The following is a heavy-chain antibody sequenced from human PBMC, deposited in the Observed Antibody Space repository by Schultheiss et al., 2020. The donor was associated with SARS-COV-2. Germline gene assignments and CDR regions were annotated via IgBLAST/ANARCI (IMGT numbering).Heavy chain of an antibody. J-gene: IGHJ5*02. V-gene: IGHV4-61*02. CDR1: GGSISSSSYY. CDR3: ARGGRWYYYNWFDP. D-gene: IGHD2/OR15-2a*01. CDR2: IYTSGST. Sequence: SQTLSLTCTVSGGSISSSSYYWGWIRQPAGKGLEWIGRIYTSGSTNYNPSLKSRVTISVDTSKNQFSLKLSSVTAADTAVYYCARGGRWYYYNWFDPWGQGTLVTVSS.